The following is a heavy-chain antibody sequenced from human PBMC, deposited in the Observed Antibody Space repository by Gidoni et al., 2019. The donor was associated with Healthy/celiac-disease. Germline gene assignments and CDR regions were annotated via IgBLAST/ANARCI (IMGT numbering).Heavy chain of an antibody. CDR2: IYYSGST. D-gene: IGHD6-13*01. Sequence: QVQLQDSGPGLVKPSQTLSLTCTVSGGSISSGGYYWSWIRQHPGKGLEWIGYIYYSGSTYYNPSLKSRVTISVDTSKNQFSLKLSSVTAADTAVYYCARVTIAAAGTDFKFDPWGQGTLVTVSS. J-gene: IGHJ5*02. V-gene: IGHV4-31*03. CDR1: GGSISSGGYY. CDR3: ARVTIAAAGTDFKFDP.